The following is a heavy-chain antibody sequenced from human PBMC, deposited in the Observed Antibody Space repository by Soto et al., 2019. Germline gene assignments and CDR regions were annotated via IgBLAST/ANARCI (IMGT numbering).Heavy chain of an antibody. J-gene: IGHJ4*02. CDR3: AKDPPHYIGLYYFDY. CDR2: ISGSGGST. V-gene: IGHV3-23*01. D-gene: IGHD2-21*02. CDR1: GFTFSSYA. Sequence: GGSLRLSCAASGFTFSSYAMSWVRQAPGKGLEWVSAISGSGGSTYYADSVKGRFTISRDNSKNTLYLQMNSLRAEDSGVYYSAKDPPHYIGLYYFDYWGQGTLVTVSS.